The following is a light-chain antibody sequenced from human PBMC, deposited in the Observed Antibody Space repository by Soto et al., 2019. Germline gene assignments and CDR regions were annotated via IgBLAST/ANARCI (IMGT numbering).Light chain of an antibody. CDR1: QSVSSK. Sequence: EIVWMQLPDTVSLSPGERATXSCRASQSVSSKLAWYQRRPGQAPRVPICGASTRGTGIPATFSGSGSGTEFTLTLSSLRSEDFAVYYCHQYNKSRLTFGGGTKVDIK. CDR3: HQYNKSRLT. CDR2: GAS. J-gene: IGKJ4*01. V-gene: IGKV3-15*01.